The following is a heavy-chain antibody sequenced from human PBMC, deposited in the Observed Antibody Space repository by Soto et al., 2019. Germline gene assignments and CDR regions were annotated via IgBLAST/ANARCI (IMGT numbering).Heavy chain of an antibody. D-gene: IGHD6-13*01. CDR1: GGSISSGSYY. CDR3: ARRNEISAGGLVYFDP. V-gene: IGHV4-30-4*08. Sequence: SETLSLTCTVSGGSISSGSYYWSWIRQHPGKGLEWIGYIHYSGNTYYNPSLKSRVTISVDTSKNQFSLRLSSVTAADTAVYYCARRNEISAGGLVYFDPWGRGTLVTVSS. J-gene: IGHJ5*02. CDR2: IHYSGNT.